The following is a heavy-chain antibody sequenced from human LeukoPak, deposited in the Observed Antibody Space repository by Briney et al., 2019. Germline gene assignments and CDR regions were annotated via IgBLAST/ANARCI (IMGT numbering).Heavy chain of an antibody. CDR2: IYPGDSDT. D-gene: IGHD6-13*01. CDR1: GYSFTSYW. V-gene: IGHV5-51*01. CDR3: ARVYTSTWPYYYYYYGMDV. Sequence: ASVKVSCKCSGYSFTSYWIGWVRQMPGKGPEWMGVIYPGDSDTTYSPSFQGQVTISADKSISTAYLQWSSLRASDTAIYYCARVYTSTWPYYYYYYGMDVWGQGTTVTVSS. J-gene: IGHJ6*02.